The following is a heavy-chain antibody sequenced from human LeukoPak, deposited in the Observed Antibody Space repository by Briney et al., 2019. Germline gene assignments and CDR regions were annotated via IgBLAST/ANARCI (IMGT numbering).Heavy chain of an antibody. CDR1: GYTFTSYD. CDR3: ARVAGSIDY. D-gene: IGHD6-19*01. J-gene: IGHJ4*02. Sequence: EASVKVSCKASGYTFTSYDINWVRQATGQGLEWMGWMNPNSGNTGYAQKFQGRVTITRSTSISTAYMELSSLRPGDTAVYYCARVAGSIDYWGQGTLVTVSS. CDR2: MNPNSGNT. V-gene: IGHV1-8*03.